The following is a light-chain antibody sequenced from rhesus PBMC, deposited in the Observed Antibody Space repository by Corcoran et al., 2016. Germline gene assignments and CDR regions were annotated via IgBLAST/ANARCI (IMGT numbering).Light chain of an antibody. CDR3: QHYYDNPLT. CDR2: AAS. CDR1: QNIHRN. V-gene: IGKV1-25*02. J-gene: IGKJ4*01. Sequence: DIQMTQSPSSLSASVGDRVTISCRASQNIHRNVAWYQQKPGKAPKLLIYAASSLQTGIPSRFSGSGSGKDFNLPFSSLQPDDSAAYYCQHYYDNPLTFGEGTKVELK.